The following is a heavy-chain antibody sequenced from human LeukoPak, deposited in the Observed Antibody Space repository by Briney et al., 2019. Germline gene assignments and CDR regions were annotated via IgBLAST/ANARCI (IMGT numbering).Heavy chain of an antibody. V-gene: IGHV3-23*01. CDR1: GFTFSSYA. D-gene: IGHD3-22*01. J-gene: IGHJ4*02. CDR3: AKGPQLNSGYHPDY. Sequence: PGGSLRLSCAASGFASGFTFSSYAMSWVRQAPGKGLEWVSAISASGGSTHYADSVRGRFTISRDYSKNTVHLQLNSLGAEDTAFYYCAKGPQLNSGYHPDYWGQGTLVTVSS. CDR2: ISASGGST.